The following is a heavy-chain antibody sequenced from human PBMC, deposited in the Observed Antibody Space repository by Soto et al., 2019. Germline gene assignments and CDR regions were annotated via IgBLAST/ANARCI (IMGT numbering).Heavy chain of an antibody. CDR1: GGSISSYY. J-gene: IGHJ4*02. D-gene: IGHD3-22*01. V-gene: IGHV4-59*01. Sequence: SETLSLTCTVSGGSISSYYWSWIRQPPGKGLEWIGYIYYSGGTNYNPSLKSRVTISVDTSKNQFSLKLSSVTAADTAVYYCARRTDYYDTLDYWGQGTLVTVSS. CDR3: ARRTDYYDTLDY. CDR2: IYYSGGT.